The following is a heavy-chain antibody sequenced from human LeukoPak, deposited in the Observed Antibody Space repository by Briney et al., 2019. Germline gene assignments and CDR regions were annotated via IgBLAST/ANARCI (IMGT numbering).Heavy chain of an antibody. CDR1: GGTFSSYA. CDR3: ARCVMGYSGYDLDY. V-gene: IGHV1-69*06. D-gene: IGHD5-12*01. J-gene: IGHJ4*02. Sequence: SVKVSCKASGGTFSSYAISWVRQAPGQGLEWMGGIIPIFGTANYAQKFQGRVTITADKSTSTAYMELSSLRSEDTAVYYCARCVMGYSGYDLDYWGQGTLVTVSS. CDR2: IIPIFGTA.